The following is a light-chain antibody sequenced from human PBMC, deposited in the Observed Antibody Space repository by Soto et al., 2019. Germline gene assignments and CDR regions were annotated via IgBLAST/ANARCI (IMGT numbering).Light chain of an antibody. CDR2: AAS. Sequence: DSQTTKSPSSLSASVGDIVTITCLASQSISSYLNWYQQKPGKAPKLLXYAASSLQSGVPSRFSGSGSGTDFTPTISSLQPEDFATYYCQQSYSTLPITFGQGTRLEIK. CDR3: QQSYSTLPIT. V-gene: IGKV1-39*01. CDR1: QSISSY. J-gene: IGKJ5*01.